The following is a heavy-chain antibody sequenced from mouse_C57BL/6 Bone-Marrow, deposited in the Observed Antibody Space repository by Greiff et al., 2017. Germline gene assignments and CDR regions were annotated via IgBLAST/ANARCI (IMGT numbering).Heavy chain of an antibody. Sequence: EVKLMESGGDLVKPGGSLQLSCAASGFTFSSYGMSWVRQTTDKRLEWVATISSGGSYTYYPDSVKGRFTISRDNAKNTLYLQMSILKSEDTAMYYCATLYYYGSSPFSFDYWGQGTTLTVSS. V-gene: IGHV5-6*01. D-gene: IGHD1-1*01. CDR1: GFTFSSYG. CDR2: ISSGGSYT. J-gene: IGHJ2*01. CDR3: ATLYYYGSSPFSFDY.